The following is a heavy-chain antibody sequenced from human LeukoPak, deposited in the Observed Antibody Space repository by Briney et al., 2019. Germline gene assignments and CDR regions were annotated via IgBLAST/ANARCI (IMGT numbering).Heavy chain of an antibody. CDR1: GFTFSSYG. V-gene: IGHV3-30*02. J-gene: IGHJ4*02. Sequence: GGSLRLSCAASGFTFSSYGMHWVRQAPGKGLEWVAFIRYDGSNKYYADSVKGRFTISRDNSKNTLYLQMNSLRAEDTAVYYCAKGRFRDTSYFDYWGQGTLVTVSS. D-gene: IGHD2-2*01. CDR3: AKGRFRDTSYFDY. CDR2: IRYDGSNK.